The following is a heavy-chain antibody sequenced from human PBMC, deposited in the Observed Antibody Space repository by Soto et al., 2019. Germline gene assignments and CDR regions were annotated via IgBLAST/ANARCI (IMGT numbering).Heavy chain of an antibody. CDR2: ISYDGSNK. CDR3: AKIWELHGSFDY. D-gene: IGHD1-26*01. J-gene: IGHJ4*02. V-gene: IGHV3-30*18. CDR1: GFTFSSYG. Sequence: SLRLSCAASGFTFSSYGMHWVRQAPGKGLEWVAVISYDGSNKYYADSVKGRFTISRDNSKNTLYLQMNSLRAEDTAVYYCAKIWELHGSFDYWGQGTLVTVS.